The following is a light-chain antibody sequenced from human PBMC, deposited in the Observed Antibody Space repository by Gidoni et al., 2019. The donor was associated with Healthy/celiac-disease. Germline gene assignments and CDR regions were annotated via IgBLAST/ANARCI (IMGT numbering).Light chain of an antibody. J-gene: IGKJ1*01. Sequence: ATLSCRASQSVSSNLAWYQQKPGQAPRLLIYGASTRATGIPARFSGSGSGTEFTLTISRLQYEDFAVYYCKKYNNWTRTFGQGTKVEIK. V-gene: IGKV3-15*01. CDR2: GAS. CDR1: QSVSSN. CDR3: KKYNNWTRT.